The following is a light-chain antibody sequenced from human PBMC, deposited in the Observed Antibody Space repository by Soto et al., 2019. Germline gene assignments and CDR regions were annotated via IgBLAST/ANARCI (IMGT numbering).Light chain of an antibody. CDR2: KAS. CDR1: QSISSW. CDR3: QQYQSLWT. Sequence: DIQMTQSPSTLSASVGDTVTITCRASQSISSWLAWYQQKPGKAPKVLIYKASSLESGVPSRCSGSGSGTEFTRTLSSLQPDDSATYYCQQYQSLWTFGQGTKVEIK. J-gene: IGKJ1*01. V-gene: IGKV1-5*03.